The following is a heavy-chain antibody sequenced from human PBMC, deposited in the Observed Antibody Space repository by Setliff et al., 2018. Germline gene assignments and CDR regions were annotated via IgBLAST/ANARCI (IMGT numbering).Heavy chain of an antibody. Sequence: SETLSLTCIVSVDSLISGHYYWSWVRQPPGKGLEWIGRIYYTGTTYYNPSLKSRITMSVDTSKKQFSLSLSSVTAADTAIYYCARVYGDETIDIWCQGKLVTVS. CDR1: VDSLISGHYY. CDR2: IYYTGTT. V-gene: IGHV4-61*01. CDR3: ARVYGDETIDI. D-gene: IGHD2-21*02. J-gene: IGHJ3*02.